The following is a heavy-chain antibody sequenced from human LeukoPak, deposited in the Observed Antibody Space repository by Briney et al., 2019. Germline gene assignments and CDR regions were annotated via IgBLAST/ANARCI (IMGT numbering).Heavy chain of an antibody. J-gene: IGHJ4*02. CDR1: GFTFSSYE. D-gene: IGHD5-18*01. V-gene: IGHV3-48*03. CDR2: ITSSGNTM. Sequence: GGSLRLSCAASGFTFSSYEMNWVRQAPGKGLEWVSFITSSGNTMYYADSVKGRFTVSRDNSKNTLYLQMNTLRAEDTAVYYCAKGLYSHGLFDFWGQGTLVTVSS. CDR3: AKGLYSHGLFDF.